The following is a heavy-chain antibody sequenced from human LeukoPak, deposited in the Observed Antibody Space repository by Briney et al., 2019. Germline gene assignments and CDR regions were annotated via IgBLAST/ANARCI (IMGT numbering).Heavy chain of an antibody. D-gene: IGHD4-23*01. CDR3: ARVLRYGGNSVLGY. CDR2: MNPNSGNT. V-gene: IGHV1-8*01. Sequence: ASVKVSCKASGYTFTSYDINWVRQATGQGLEWMGWMNPNSGNTGYAQKFQGRVTMTSNTSITTAYMELSSMRSEDTAVYYCARVLRYGGNSVLGYWGQGTLVTVSS. CDR1: GYTFTSYD. J-gene: IGHJ4*02.